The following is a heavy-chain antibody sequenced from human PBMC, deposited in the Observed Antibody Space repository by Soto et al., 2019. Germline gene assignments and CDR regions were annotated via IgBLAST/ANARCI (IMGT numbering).Heavy chain of an antibody. D-gene: IGHD2-2*01. CDR3: ARDQSQLLNNWFDP. J-gene: IGHJ5*02. Sequence: SETLSLTCSVSGGSISSSGYYWSWIRQHPGKGLEWIGYIFYTGSTYYNPSLKSRVTISVDTSKNQFSLKLRSVTAADTAVYYCARDQSQLLNNWFDPWGQGTLVTVSS. CDR2: IFYTGST. V-gene: IGHV4-31*03. CDR1: GGSISSSGYY.